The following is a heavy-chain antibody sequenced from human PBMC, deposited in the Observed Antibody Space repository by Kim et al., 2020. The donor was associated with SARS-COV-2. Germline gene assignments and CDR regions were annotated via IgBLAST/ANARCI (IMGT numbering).Heavy chain of an antibody. V-gene: IGHV3-30-3*01. CDR3: ARALSDY. CDR2: AGSKN. Sequence: AGSKNSYADPVKDRFTISRDNPKHTLYLQMNSLRAEDTAVYYCARALSDYWGQGTLVTVSS. D-gene: IGHD3-10*01. J-gene: IGHJ4*02.